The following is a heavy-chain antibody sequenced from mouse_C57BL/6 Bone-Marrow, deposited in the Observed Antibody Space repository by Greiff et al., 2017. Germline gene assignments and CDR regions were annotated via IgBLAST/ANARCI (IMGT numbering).Heavy chain of an antibody. CDR2: IHPNSGST. CDR3: ARSVYDGYYYYFDY. Sequence: QVQLKQPGAELVKPGASVKLSCKASGYTFTSYWMHWVKQRPGQGLEWIGMIHPNSGSTNYNEKFKSKATLTVDKSSSTAYMQRSSLTSEDSAVYYCARSVYDGYYYYFDYWGQGTTLTVSS. V-gene: IGHV1-64*01. CDR1: GYTFTSYW. D-gene: IGHD2-3*01. J-gene: IGHJ2*01.